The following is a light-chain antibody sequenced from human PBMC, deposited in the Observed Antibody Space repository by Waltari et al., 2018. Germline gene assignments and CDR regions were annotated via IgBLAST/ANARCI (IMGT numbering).Light chain of an antibody. V-gene: IGKV3-20*01. CDR2: DAS. J-gene: IGKJ1*01. Sequence: IVLTQSPCPLSLSPGERATLTCRARQSVGRYLAWYHQKPGQAPRLLIYDASTRATGIPDRFSGSGSGTDFSLTISRLESEDFAVYYCQKYVNLPATFGQGTKVEIK. CDR1: QSVGRY. CDR3: QKYVNLPAT.